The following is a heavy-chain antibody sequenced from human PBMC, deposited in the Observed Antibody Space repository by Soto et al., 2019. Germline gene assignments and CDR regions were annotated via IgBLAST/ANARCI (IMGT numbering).Heavy chain of an antibody. D-gene: IGHD3-10*01. CDR1: GYSFTTSW. CDR2: IYPADSDT. CDR3: ARHGYGSGSYDYYYGMDV. Sequence: GEPLKTSCQGSGYSFTTSWTGWVRQMPGKGLEWMGIIYPADSDTGYSPSFQGQVTISADKSISTAYLQWSSLKASDTAMSYWARHGYGSGSYDYYYGMDVWGQGTTVTVSS. J-gene: IGHJ6*02. V-gene: IGHV5-51*01.